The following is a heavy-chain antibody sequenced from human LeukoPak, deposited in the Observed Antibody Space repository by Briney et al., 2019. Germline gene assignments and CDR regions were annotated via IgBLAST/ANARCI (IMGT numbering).Heavy chain of an antibody. CDR2: IKSKTDGGTT. CDR3: TTDLAAPLLWFGEDLGY. V-gene: IGHV3-15*01. D-gene: IGHD3-10*01. J-gene: IGHJ4*02. Sequence: GGSLRLSCAASGFTFSSYGMHWVRQAPGKGLEWVGRIKSKTDGGTTDYAAPVKGRFTISRDDSKNTLYLQMNSLKTEDTAVYYCTTDLAAPLLWFGEDLGYWGQGTLVTVSS. CDR1: GFTFSSYG.